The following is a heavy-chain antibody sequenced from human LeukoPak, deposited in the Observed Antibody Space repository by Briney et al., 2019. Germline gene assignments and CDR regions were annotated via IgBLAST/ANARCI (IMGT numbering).Heavy chain of an antibody. J-gene: IGHJ3*02. V-gene: IGHV3-23*01. D-gene: IGHD3-22*01. Sequence: GGSLRLSCAASGFTFSSYAMSWVRQAPGKGLERVSAISGSGGSTYYADSVKGRFTISRDSSKNTLYLQMNSLRAEDTAVYYCAKDQRGITMIVVGILGAFDIWGQGTMVTVSS. CDR2: ISGSGGST. CDR3: AKDQRGITMIVVGILGAFDI. CDR1: GFTFSSYA.